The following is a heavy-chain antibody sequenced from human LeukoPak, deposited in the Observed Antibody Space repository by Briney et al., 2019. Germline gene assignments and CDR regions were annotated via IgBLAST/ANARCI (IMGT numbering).Heavy chain of an antibody. J-gene: IGHJ4*02. CDR1: GFTISGYW. D-gene: IGHD5-18*01. CDR2: ISGDGSIT. V-gene: IGHV3-74*01. CDR3: ARAVYGYFDF. Sequence: PGGSLRLSCAASGFTISGYWMHWVRQAPGKGLVWVSRISGDGSITAYADSVKGRFTISRDSAKNSQYLQMSSLRAEDTAVYYCARAVYGYFDFWGQGTLLTVSS.